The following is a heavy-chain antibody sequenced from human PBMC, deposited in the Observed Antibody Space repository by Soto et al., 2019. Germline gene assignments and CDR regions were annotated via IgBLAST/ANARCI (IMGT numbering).Heavy chain of an antibody. D-gene: IGHD3-10*01. V-gene: IGHV3-23*01. CDR2: ISGSGGST. Sequence: EVQLLESGGGLVQPGGSLRLSCAASGFTFSSYAMSWVRQAPGKGLEWVSAISGSGGSTYYADSVKGRFTISRDNSKNTLYLQMNSLRAEDTAVYYCAKRITMVRGPTSDAFDIWGQGTIVTVSS. CDR3: AKRITMVRGPTSDAFDI. J-gene: IGHJ3*02. CDR1: GFTFSSYA.